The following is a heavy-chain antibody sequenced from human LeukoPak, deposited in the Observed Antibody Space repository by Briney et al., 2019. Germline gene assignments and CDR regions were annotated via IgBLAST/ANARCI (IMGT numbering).Heavy chain of an antibody. CDR1: GFTFSNYW. Sequence: GGSLRLSCAASGFTFSNYWMSWVRQAPGKGLEWVANIKQDGSDKYYVDSEKGRCTISRDNAKNSLYLQMNSPRAEDTAVYYCAREYCSITSCYPNWFDPWGQGTLVAVCS. CDR2: IKQDGSDK. D-gene: IGHD2-2*01. J-gene: IGHJ5*02. V-gene: IGHV3-7*01. CDR3: AREYCSITSCYPNWFDP.